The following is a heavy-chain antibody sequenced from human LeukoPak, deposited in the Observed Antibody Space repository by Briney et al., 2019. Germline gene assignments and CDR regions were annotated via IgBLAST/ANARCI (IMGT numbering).Heavy chain of an antibody. J-gene: IGHJ4*02. CDR2: IHYSGST. V-gene: IGHV4-31*03. Sequence: SETLSLTCTVSGGSISSGGYYWSWIRQHPGKGLEWIGYIHYSGSTYYNPSLKSRVTISVDTSKNQFSLKLSSVTAADTAVYYCARVGMRAAGKPFDYWGQGTLVTVSS. D-gene: IGHD6-13*01. CDR1: GGSISSGGYY. CDR3: ARVGMRAAGKPFDY.